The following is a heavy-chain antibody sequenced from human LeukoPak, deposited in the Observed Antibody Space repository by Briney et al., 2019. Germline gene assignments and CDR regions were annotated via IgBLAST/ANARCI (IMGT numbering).Heavy chain of an antibody. CDR3: ARVPSPTAMGFFFDY. Sequence: ASVKVSCKVSGYTFTDYFMHWVRLAPGQGLEWMGWINPYSGDTTYAQHFQGRVTMTRDTSITTAYMELSRLRSDDTAVYYCARVPSPTAMGFFFDYWGQGTLVTVSS. J-gene: IGHJ4*02. D-gene: IGHD5-18*01. V-gene: IGHV1-2*02. CDR2: INPYSGDT. CDR1: GYTFTDYF.